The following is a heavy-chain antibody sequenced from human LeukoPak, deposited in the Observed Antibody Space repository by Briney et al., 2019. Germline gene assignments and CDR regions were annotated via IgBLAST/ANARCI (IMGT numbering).Heavy chain of an antibody. CDR1: GFTFSSYA. J-gene: IGHJ4*02. V-gene: IGHV3-64*01. CDR3: ARGGDIVVVPAAIEPYYFVY. CDR2: ISSNGGST. D-gene: IGHD2-2*02. Sequence: GGSLRLSCAASGFTFSSYAMHWVRQAPGKGLEYVSAISSNGGSTYYANSVKGRFTISRDNSKNTLYLQMGSLRAEDMAVYYCARGGDIVVVPAAIEPYYFVYWGQGTLVTVSS.